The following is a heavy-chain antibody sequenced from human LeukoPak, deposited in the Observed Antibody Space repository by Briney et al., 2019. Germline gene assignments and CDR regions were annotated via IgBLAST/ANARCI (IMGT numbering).Heavy chain of an antibody. D-gene: IGHD4/OR15-4a*01. V-gene: IGHV1-2*02. CDR1: GYTFTGYY. Sequence: ASVKVSCKASGYTFTGYYLFWVRQAPGQGLEWMGWINPNGGATKYAQKFQGRVTLTRDTSIRTTYMELSSLRSDDTAVYYCARDERYSYGDNHYPDWGFWAQETPVTVSS. CDR3: ARDERYSYGDNHYPDWGF. CDR2: INPNGGAT. J-gene: IGHJ4*02.